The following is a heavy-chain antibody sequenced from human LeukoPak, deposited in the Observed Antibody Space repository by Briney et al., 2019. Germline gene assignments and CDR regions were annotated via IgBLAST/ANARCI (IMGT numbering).Heavy chain of an antibody. CDR2: IYHSGRT. V-gene: IGHV4-38-2*02. D-gene: IGHD4-17*01. CDR3: AREIPDYASYYYMDV. Sequence: SETLSLTCAVSGYSISSGYYWGWIRQPPGKGLEWIGSIYHSGRTYYNPSLKSRVTISVDTSKNQFSLKLSSVTAADTAVYYCAREIPDYASYYYMDVWGKGTTVTVSS. CDR1: GYSISSGYY. J-gene: IGHJ6*03.